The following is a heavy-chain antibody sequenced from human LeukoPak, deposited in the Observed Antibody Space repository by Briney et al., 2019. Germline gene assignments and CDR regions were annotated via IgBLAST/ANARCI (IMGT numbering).Heavy chain of an antibody. V-gene: IGHV1-2*02. CDR3: ARDLTGDLYTFFDY. CDR1: GSTFTGYH. J-gene: IGHJ4*02. Sequence: GASVKVSCKTTGSTFTGYHLHWVRQAPGQGLEWMAWIQSDSGDTNYAQKFQGRVTVTRDKFTRTSYIEVDRLSSDDTAVYYCARDLTGDLYTFFDYWGQGTLVTVSS. CDR2: IQSDSGDT. D-gene: IGHD3-16*02.